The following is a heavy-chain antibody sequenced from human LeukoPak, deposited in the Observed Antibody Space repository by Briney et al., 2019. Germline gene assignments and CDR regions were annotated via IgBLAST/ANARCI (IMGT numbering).Heavy chain of an antibody. Sequence: GGSLRLSCAASGFTFSSYWMHWVRQAPGKGLVWVSRINTDGSSTSYADSVKGRFTISRDNAKNTLYLQMNSLRAEDTAVYYCARVSDSSGYSYDAFDIWGQGTMVTVSS. J-gene: IGHJ3*02. CDR3: ARVSDSSGYSYDAFDI. V-gene: IGHV3-74*01. D-gene: IGHD3-22*01. CDR2: INTDGSST. CDR1: GFTFSSYW.